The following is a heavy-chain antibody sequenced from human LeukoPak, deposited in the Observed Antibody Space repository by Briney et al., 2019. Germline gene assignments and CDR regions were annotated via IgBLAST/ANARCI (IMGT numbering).Heavy chain of an antibody. CDR2: IYSGGST. CDR3: APSSND. CDR1: GFTFSSYS. V-gene: IGHV3-53*01. D-gene: IGHD2-2*01. Sequence: GGSLRLSCAASGFTFSSYSMNWVRQAPGKGLEWVSVIYSGGSTYYADSVKGRFTISRDNSKNTLYLQMNSLRAEDTAVYYCAPSSNDWGQGTLVTVSS. J-gene: IGHJ4*02.